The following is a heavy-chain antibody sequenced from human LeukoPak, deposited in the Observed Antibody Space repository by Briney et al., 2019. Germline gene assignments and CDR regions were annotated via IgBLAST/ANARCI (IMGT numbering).Heavy chain of an antibody. D-gene: IGHD2-2*01. CDR2: IYYSGST. J-gene: IGHJ6*03. V-gene: IGHV4-39*01. CDR1: GGSISSCCYY. Sequence: SETLSLTCTVSGGSISSCCYYWVWMRQPPGQGLVGIGSIYYSGSTYYNPSLKSRVTISVDTSKNQFSLKLSSVTAADTAVYYCARYAGAYYYYCYMDVWGKGTTVTVSS. CDR3: ARYAGAYYYYCYMDV.